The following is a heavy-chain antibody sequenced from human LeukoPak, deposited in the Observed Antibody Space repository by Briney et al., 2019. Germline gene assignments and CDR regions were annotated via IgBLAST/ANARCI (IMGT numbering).Heavy chain of an antibody. V-gene: IGHV3-48*02. CDR1: GFTFSSYS. D-gene: IGHD3-3*01. J-gene: IGHJ4*02. Sequence: GGSLRLSCAASGFTFSSYSMNWVRQAPGKGLEWVSYIGSSSSTIYYADSVKGRFTISRDNAKNSLYLQMNSLRDEDTAVYYCARGRTYYDFWSGYYSGEEFDYWGQGTLVTVSS. CDR2: IGSSSSTI. CDR3: ARGRTYYDFWSGYYSGEEFDY.